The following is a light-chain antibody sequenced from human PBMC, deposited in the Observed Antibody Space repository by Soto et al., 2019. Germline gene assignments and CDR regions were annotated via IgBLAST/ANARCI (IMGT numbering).Light chain of an antibody. J-gene: IGKJ1*01. CDR3: QQYNNWPRT. CDR2: GAS. Sequence: EVVLTQSPATLSLSPGERATLSCSASQSVSSTYLAWYQQQPGQAPRLLIYGASTRATGIPARFSGSGSGTEFTLTISSLQSEDFAVYYCQQYNNWPRTFGQGTKVDIK. CDR1: QSVSSTY. V-gene: IGKV3-15*01.